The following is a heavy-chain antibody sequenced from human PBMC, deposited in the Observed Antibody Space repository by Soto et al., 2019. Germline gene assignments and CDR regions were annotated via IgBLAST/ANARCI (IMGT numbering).Heavy chain of an antibody. Sequence: ASVKVSCKASGYTFTSYAMHWVRQAPGQRLEWMGWINAGNGNTKYSQKFQGRVTITRDTSASTAYMELSSLRSEDTAVYYCARRLASYCSGGSCYLDYWGQGTLVTVS. CDR3: ARRLASYCSGGSCYLDY. V-gene: IGHV1-3*01. CDR1: GYTFTSYA. J-gene: IGHJ4*02. CDR2: INAGNGNT. D-gene: IGHD2-15*01.